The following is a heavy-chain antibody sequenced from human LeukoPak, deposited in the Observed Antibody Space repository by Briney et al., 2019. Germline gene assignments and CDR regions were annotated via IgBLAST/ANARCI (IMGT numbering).Heavy chain of an antibody. CDR2: ISGSNGVI. J-gene: IGHJ6*03. Sequence: GGTLRLSCAASGFTFSTHTMAWVREAPGKALEWVSYISGSNGVIYYADSVKGRFTISRDNAKNSLYLQMNSLRVDDTAVYYCARGLYYIDVWGNGTTVTVSS. V-gene: IGHV3-48*01. CDR1: GFTFSTHT. CDR3: ARGLYYIDV.